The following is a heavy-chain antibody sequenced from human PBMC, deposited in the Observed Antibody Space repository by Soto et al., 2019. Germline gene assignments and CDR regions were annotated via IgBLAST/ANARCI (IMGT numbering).Heavy chain of an antibody. J-gene: IGHJ4*01. CDR1: GFTFSNYA. Sequence: RGSLRLSCSVSGFTFSNYAMHWVRQAPGKGLEYVSGITSDGDSTWHADSVKDRFTISRDNSKNTLFLQMSSLRVEDTAIYFCVKANQLLRYYFEFWGPGTLVTVSS. D-gene: IGHD2-15*01. V-gene: IGHV3-64D*06. CDR3: VKANQLLRYYFEF. CDR2: ITSDGDST.